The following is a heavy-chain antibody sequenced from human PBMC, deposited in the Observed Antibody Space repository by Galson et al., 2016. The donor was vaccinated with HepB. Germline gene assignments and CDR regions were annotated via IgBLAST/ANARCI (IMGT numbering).Heavy chain of an antibody. D-gene: IGHD3-10*01. CDR1: GYTFTNYG. J-gene: IGHJ4*02. Sequence: SVKVSCKASGYTFTNYGLSWVRRAPGQGLEYMGWISAYNGDTNYAQNLQGRVTMTTDTSTSTAYMELRSLRSDDTAVYYCARGAGGYFDYWGQGTLVTVSS. CDR3: ARGAGGYFDY. CDR2: ISAYNGDT. V-gene: IGHV1-18*01.